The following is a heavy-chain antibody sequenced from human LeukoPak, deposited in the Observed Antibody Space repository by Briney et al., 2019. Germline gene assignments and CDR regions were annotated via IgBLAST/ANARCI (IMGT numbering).Heavy chain of an antibody. CDR1: GFTFSSYW. D-gene: IGHD3-10*01. Sequence: RGSLRLSCAASGFTFSSYWMSWVRQAPGKGLEWVANIKQDGSEKYYVDSVKGRFTISRDNAKNSLYLQMNSLRAEDTAVYYCARDITDGSGSYYRSTPFDYWGQGTLVTVSS. CDR2: IKQDGSEK. V-gene: IGHV3-7*01. CDR3: ARDITDGSGSYYRSTPFDY. J-gene: IGHJ4*02.